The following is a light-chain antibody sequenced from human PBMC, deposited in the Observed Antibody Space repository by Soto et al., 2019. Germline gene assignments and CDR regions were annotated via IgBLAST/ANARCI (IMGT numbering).Light chain of an antibody. Sequence: DIQMTQSPSTLSASVGDRVTITCRASQSISSWLAWYQQKPGKAPKLLIYDASSLESGVPSRFSGSGSGTEFTLTIISLQPDDFATYSCQQYNSYSPTFGGETKVDIK. CDR3: QQYNSYSPT. V-gene: IGKV1-5*01. CDR1: QSISSW. J-gene: IGKJ4*01. CDR2: DAS.